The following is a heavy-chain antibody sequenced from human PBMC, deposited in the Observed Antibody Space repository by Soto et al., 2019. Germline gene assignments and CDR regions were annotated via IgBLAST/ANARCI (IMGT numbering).Heavy chain of an antibody. V-gene: IGHV4-59*01. CDR2: IYYIGSN. CDR1: VGSISCYY. Sequence: PSETLSLTWTVPVGSISCYYWSWIRQPPGKGLDWTGHIYYIGSNNYNPSLKSRVTISVDTSKNQFSLKLSSVTAADTAVYYCARGLRRQLMNWFDPWGQGTMVTVSS. D-gene: IGHD6-13*01. J-gene: IGHJ5*02. CDR3: ARGLRRQLMNWFDP.